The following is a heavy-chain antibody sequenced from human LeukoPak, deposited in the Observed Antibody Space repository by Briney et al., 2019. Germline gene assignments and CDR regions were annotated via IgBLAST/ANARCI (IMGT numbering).Heavy chain of an antibody. D-gene: IGHD1-1*01. J-gene: IGHJ6*02. CDR2: INPNSGGT. CDR3: AREGAHDPTGYYYYGMDV. V-gene: IGHV1-2*02. CDR1: GYTFTGYY. Sequence: ASVKVSCKASGYTFTGYYMHWVRQAPGQGLEWMGWINPNSGGTNYAQKFQGRVTMTRDTSISTAYMELSRLRSDDTAVYSCAREGAHDPTGYYYYGMDVWGQGTTVTVSS.